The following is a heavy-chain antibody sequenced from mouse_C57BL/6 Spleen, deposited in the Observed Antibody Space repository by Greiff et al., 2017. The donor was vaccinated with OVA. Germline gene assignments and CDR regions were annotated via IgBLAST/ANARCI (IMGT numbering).Heavy chain of an antibody. CDR2: IRSESSNYAS. CDR1: GFTFNTYA. J-gene: IGHJ2*01. V-gene: IGHV10-3*01. D-gene: IGHD2-3*01. CDR3: VRSYDGLLDD. Sequence: EVQVVESGGGLVQPKGSLKLSCAASGFTFNTYAMHWVRQAPGKGLEWVARIRSESSNYASYYADSVKDRFTISRDDTQSMLYLQMSNLKTEDTAVYYCVRSYDGLLDDWGKGTTLTVSS.